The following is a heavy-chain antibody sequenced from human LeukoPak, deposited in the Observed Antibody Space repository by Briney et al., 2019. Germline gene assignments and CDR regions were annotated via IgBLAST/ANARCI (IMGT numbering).Heavy chain of an antibody. V-gene: IGHV1-8*01. CDR1: GYTFSNYD. D-gene: IGHD3-10*01. CDR3: ARGHGSGFDP. Sequence: ASVKVSCKASGYTFSNYDINWVRQAPGQGLEWMGWMKPNGGKTGYEQKFQGRVTMTRDTSISTAYMELISLRSDDTAVYYCARGHGSGFDPWGQGTLVTVSA. J-gene: IGHJ5*02. CDR2: MKPNGGKT.